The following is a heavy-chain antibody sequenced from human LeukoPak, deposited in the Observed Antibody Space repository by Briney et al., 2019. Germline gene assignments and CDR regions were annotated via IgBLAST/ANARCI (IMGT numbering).Heavy chain of an antibody. D-gene: IGHD3-22*01. V-gene: IGHV3-21*01. J-gene: IGHJ4*02. CDR3: ARLRRNSDSSGYYYYYDY. CDR1: GYTFSSFS. CDR2: ISVRSNYI. Sequence: GGSLRLSCAASGYTFSSFSINWVRQAPGKGLEWVSSISVRSNYIYYADSVRGRFSISRDDARNSLYLQMDSLRGDDTAVYYCARLRRNSDSSGYYYYYDYWGQGTLLTVSS.